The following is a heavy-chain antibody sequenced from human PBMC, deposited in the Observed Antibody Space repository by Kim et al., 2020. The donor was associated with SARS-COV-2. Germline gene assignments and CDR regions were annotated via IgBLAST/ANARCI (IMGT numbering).Heavy chain of an antibody. D-gene: IGHD3-9*01. J-gene: IGHJ6*02. CDR3: ARDHDILTGYYLGMDV. Sequence: YEKGRFTIARDNAKNSLYLQMNSRRAEDTAVYYCARDHDILTGYYLGMDVWGQGTTVTVSS. V-gene: IGHV3-11*05.